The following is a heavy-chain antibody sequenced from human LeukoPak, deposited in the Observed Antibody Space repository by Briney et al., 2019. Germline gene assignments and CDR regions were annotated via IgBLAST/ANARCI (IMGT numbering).Heavy chain of an antibody. V-gene: IGHV4-59*01. CDR1: GGSISSDY. J-gene: IGHJ6*02. Sequence: SETLSLTCSVSGGSISSDYWAWIRQPPGKGLDWIGYMYYTGSTNYNPSLKSRVTISLATSKKQFSLKLSSLTAADTAVYYCVRVSVVYGMDVWGRGTTVTVSS. CDR3: VRVSVVYGMDV. CDR2: MYYTGST.